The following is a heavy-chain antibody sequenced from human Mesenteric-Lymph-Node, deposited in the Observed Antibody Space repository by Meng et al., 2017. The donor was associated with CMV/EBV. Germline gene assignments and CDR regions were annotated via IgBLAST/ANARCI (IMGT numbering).Heavy chain of an antibody. D-gene: IGHD2-2*01. J-gene: IGHJ4*02. Sequence: GGYYCSWISQHPGKGLGWIGYIYYSGSTYYNPSLKSRVTISVDTSKNQFSLKLSSVAAADTAVYYCARGGLGYCSSTSCQKYYYFDYWGQGTLVTVSS. CDR1: GGYY. V-gene: IGHV4-31*02. CDR3: ARGGLGYCSSTSCQKYYYFDY. CDR2: IYYSGST.